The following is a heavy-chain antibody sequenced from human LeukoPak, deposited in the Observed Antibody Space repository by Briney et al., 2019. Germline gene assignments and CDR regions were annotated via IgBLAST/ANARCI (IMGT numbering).Heavy chain of an antibody. V-gene: IGHV4-38-2*02. J-gene: IGHJ4*02. CDR3: ARGAYSYVGYFDY. D-gene: IGHD5-18*01. CDR1: GYSINGGYY. Sequence: SETLSLTCTVSGYSINGGYYWGWIRQPPGKGLEWIGIIYHSGTTYSNPSLKSRVTMSIDTSKNQFSLKLNFVTAKDTAVYYCARGAYSYVGYFDYWGQGTLVTVSS. CDR2: IYHSGTT.